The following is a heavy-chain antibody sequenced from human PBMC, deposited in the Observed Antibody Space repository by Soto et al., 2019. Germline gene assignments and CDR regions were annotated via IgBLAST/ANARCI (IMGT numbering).Heavy chain of an antibody. V-gene: IGHV4-34*01. CDR1: GGSFSGYY. Sequence: SETLSLTCAVYGGSFSGYYWSWIRQPPGKGLEWIGEINHSGSTNYNPSLKSRVTISVDTSKNQFSLKLSSVTAADTAVYYCARGSPFNYYGSGSYYYYYYGMEVWGQGTTVTVSS. J-gene: IGHJ6*02. CDR3: ARGSPFNYYGSGSYYYYYYGMEV. D-gene: IGHD3-10*01. CDR2: INHSGST.